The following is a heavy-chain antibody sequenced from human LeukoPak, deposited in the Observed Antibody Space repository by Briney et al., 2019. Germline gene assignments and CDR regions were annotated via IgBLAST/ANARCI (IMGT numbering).Heavy chain of an antibody. J-gene: IGHJ4*02. V-gene: IGHV4-34*01. CDR2: INHSGST. D-gene: IGHD2-2*02. CDR1: GGSLSGYY. CDR3: ARGPRTLYCSSTSCYNYFDY. Sequence: SETLSLTCAVYGGSLSGYYWSWIRQPPGKGLEWIGEINHSGSTNYNPSLKSRVTISVDTSKNQFSLKLSSVTAADTAVYYCARGPRTLYCSSTSCYNYFDYWGQGTLVTVSS.